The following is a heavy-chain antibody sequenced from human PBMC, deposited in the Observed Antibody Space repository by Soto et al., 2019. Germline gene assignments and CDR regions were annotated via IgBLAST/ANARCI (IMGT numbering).Heavy chain of an antibody. CDR3: ARWGTTGGFAL. V-gene: IGHV3-30*19. Sequence: QLHLVESGGGVVQPGTSLRLSCAASGFRFKSFVMHWVRQAPGKGLDWVAFTSYDGNNKDYGDSVKGRFTVSRDNSQNTLHLQMDFLRPEDTALYYCARWGTTGGFALWGQGTRVSVSS. CDR2: TSYDGNNK. J-gene: IGHJ4*02. D-gene: IGHD3-16*01. CDR1: GFRFKSFV.